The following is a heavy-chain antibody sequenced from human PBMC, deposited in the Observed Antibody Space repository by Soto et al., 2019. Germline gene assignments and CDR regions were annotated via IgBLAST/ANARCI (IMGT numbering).Heavy chain of an antibody. Sequence: QITLKESGPTLVKPTQTLTLTCTFSGFSLSASGVGVGWIRQPPGKALEWLALIYWDDDKRYSPSLKSRLTITNDTSKNQVVLTMTNMDPVDTATYYCAHSRGYCITSSCYYYYGLDVWGLGTTVTVSS. V-gene: IGHV2-5*02. CDR1: GFSLSASGVG. CDR3: AHSRGYCITSSCYYYYGLDV. CDR2: IYWDDDK. J-gene: IGHJ6*02. D-gene: IGHD2-2*01.